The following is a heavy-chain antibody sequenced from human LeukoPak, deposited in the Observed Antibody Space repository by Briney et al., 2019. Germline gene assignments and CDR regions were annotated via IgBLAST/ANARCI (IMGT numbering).Heavy chain of an antibody. Sequence: GRSLRLSCAASGFTFSSYAMHWVRQAPGKGLEWVAVVSYDGSNKYYADSVKGRFTISRDNSKNTLYLQMNSLRAEDTAVYYCASEGYSYGGQYNDYWGQGTLVTVSS. CDR2: VSYDGSNK. V-gene: IGHV3-30*04. CDR1: GFTFSSYA. CDR3: ASEGYSYGGQYNDY. J-gene: IGHJ4*02. D-gene: IGHD5-18*01.